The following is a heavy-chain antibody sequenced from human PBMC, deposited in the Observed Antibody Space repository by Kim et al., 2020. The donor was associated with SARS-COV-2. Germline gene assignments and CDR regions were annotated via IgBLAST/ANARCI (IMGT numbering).Heavy chain of an antibody. J-gene: IGHJ4*02. CDR3: AREGGEYSGSPMYYFDY. CDR2: IIPIFGTA. D-gene: IGHD1-26*01. V-gene: IGHV1-69*13. CDR1: GGTFSSYA. Sequence: SVKVSCKASGGTFSSYAISWVRQAPGQGLEWMGGIIPIFGTANYAQKFQGRVTITADESTSTAYMELSSLRSEDTAVYYCAREGGEYSGSPMYYFDYWGQGTLVTVSS.